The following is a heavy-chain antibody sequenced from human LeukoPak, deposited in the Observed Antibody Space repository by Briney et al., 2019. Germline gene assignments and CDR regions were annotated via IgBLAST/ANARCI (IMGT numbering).Heavy chain of an antibody. CDR2: INHSGST. Sequence: PSETLSLTCAVYGGSFSGYYWSWIRQPPGKGLEWIGEINHSGSTNYNPSLKSRVTISVDTSKNQFSLKLSSVTAADTAVYYCARGPYSSSWYYFDYSGQGTLVTVSS. V-gene: IGHV4-34*01. D-gene: IGHD6-13*01. CDR3: ARGPYSSSWYYFDY. J-gene: IGHJ4*02. CDR1: GGSFSGYY.